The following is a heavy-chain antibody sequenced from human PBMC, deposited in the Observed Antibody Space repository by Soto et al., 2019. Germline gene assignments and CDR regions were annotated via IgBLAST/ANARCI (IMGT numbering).Heavy chain of an antibody. CDR1: GFTFSSYG. CDR3: AKYLTDYCDSSGPIHY. CDR2: ISYDGSNK. J-gene: IGHJ4*02. D-gene: IGHD3-22*01. V-gene: IGHV3-30*18. Sequence: GGSLRLSCAASGFTFSSYGMHWVRQAPCTGLEWVAVISYDGSNKYYADSVKSRFTISRDNTKNTLYLQMNSLRAEDTAVYYWAKYLTDYCDSSGPIHYWGQGTLVTVYS.